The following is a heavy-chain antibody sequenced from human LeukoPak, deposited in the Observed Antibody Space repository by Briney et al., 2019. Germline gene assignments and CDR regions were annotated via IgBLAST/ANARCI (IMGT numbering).Heavy chain of an antibody. CDR3: ARHQFHCRPYYFDY. Sequence: PSETLSLTCTVSGGSISSTTYYWGWIRQPPGKRLEWIGTIFHSGSTYHNPSLKSRLTISVDTSKNQFSLILSSVTAADTAVYYCARHQFHCRPYYFDYWGQGTLVTVSS. CDR1: GGSISSTTYY. V-gene: IGHV4-39*01. D-gene: IGHD2-21*02. CDR2: IFHSGST. J-gene: IGHJ4*02.